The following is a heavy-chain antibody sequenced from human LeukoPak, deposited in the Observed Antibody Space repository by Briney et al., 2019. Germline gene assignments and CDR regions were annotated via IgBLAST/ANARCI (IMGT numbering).Heavy chain of an antibody. CDR1: GGSFSGYY. J-gene: IGHJ6*02. CDR2: INHSGRT. CDR3: ARSNHRYYYGMDV. V-gene: IGHV4-34*01. D-gene: IGHD1-14*01. Sequence: SETLSLTCAVYGGSFSGYYWSWIRHPPGKGLEWIGEINHSGRTNYNPSLKSRVTKSVDTSKNQFSLKLSSVTAADTAVYYCARSNHRYYYGMDVWGQGTTVTVSS.